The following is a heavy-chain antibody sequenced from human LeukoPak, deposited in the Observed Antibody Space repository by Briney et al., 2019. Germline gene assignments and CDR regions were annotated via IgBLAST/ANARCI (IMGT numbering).Heavy chain of an antibody. J-gene: IGHJ4*02. CDR2: ISGSGGST. D-gene: IGHD2-21*02. V-gene: IGHV3-23*01. CDR1: GFTFSSYA. Sequence: GGSLRLSCAASGFTFSSYAMSWVHQAPGKGLEWVSAISGSGGSTYHADSVKGRFTISRDNSKSTLYLQMNSLRAEDTAVYYCASPSGVVVTAPDYWGQGTLVTVSS. CDR3: ASPSGVVVTAPDY.